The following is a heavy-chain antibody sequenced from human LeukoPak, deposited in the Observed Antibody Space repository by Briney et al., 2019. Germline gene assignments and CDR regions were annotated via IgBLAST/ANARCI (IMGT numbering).Heavy chain of an antibody. CDR3: ARDLSYYYDSSGYVAVGFFGY. Sequence: GGSLRLSCAASGFTFSSYSMNWVRQAPGKGLERVSSISSSSSYIYYADSVKGRFTISRDNAKNSLYLQMNSLRSDDTAVYYCARDLSYYYDSSGYVAVGFFGYWGQGTLVTVSS. D-gene: IGHD3-22*01. J-gene: IGHJ4*02. V-gene: IGHV3-21*04. CDR1: GFTFSSYS. CDR2: ISSSSSYI.